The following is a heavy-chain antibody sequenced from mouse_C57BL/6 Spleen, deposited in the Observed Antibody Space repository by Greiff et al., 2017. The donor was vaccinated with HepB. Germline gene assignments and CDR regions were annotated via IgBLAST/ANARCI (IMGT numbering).Heavy chain of an antibody. CDR2: IDPETGGT. CDR1: GYTFTDYE. Sequence: QVQLKESGAELVRPGASVTLSCKASGYTFTDYEMHWVKQTPVHGLEWIGAIDPETGGTAYNQKFKGKAILTADKSSSTAYMELRSLTSEDSAVYYCTRPGTGYFDVWGTGTTVTVSS. J-gene: IGHJ1*03. V-gene: IGHV1-15*01. CDR3: TRPGTGYFDV. D-gene: IGHD4-1*01.